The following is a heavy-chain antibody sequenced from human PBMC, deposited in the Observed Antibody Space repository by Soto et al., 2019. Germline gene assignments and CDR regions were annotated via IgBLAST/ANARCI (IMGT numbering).Heavy chain of an antibody. V-gene: IGHV4-30-4*01. D-gene: IGHD2-2*01. Sequence: SETLSLTCTVSGGSISSGDYYWSWIRQPPGKGLEWIGYIYYSGSTYYNPSLKSRVTISVDTSKNQFSLKLSSVTAADTAVYYCARGDIVVVPASKREGYYYYYGMDVWGQGNTVTVSS. CDR1: GGSISSGDYY. J-gene: IGHJ6*02. CDR2: IYYSGST. CDR3: ARGDIVVVPASKREGYYYYYGMDV.